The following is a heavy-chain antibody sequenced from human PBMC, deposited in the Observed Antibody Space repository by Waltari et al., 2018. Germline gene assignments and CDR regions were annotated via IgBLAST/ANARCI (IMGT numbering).Heavy chain of an antibody. CDR2: ISDSGGDI. Sequence: EVQLLESGGGLVQPGGSLRLSCEASGFTFSTYAMSWVRQVPGEGPEWVSSISDSGGDIYYADSVKGRFTISRDNSKDTVDLQMNSLRVEDTAVYYCAKDQSATTPRRWDYWGQGTVVSVSS. D-gene: IGHD1-1*01. CDR3: AKDQSATTPRRWDY. CDR1: GFTFSTYA. V-gene: IGHV3-23*01. J-gene: IGHJ4*02.